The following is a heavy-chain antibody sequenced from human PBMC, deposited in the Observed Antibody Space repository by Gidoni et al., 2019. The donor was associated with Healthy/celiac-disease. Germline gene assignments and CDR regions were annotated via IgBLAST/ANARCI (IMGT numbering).Heavy chain of an antibody. V-gene: IGHV1-3*01. CDR3: ARRPRDSGYDYAFRPSGEALDY. CDR2: INAGNGNT. CDR1: GYTFTSYA. Sequence: QVQLVQSGAEVKKPGASVKVSCKASGYTFTSYAMHWVRQAPGQRLEWMGWINAGNGNTKYSQKFQGRVTITRDTSASTAYMELSSLRSEDTAVYYCARRPRDSGYDYAFRPSGEALDYWGQGTLVTVSS. J-gene: IGHJ4*02. D-gene: IGHD5-12*01.